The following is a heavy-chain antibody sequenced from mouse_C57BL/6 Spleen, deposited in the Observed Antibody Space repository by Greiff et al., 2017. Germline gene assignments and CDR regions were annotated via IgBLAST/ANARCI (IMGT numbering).Heavy chain of an antibody. CDR1: GYSFTGYY. J-gene: IGHJ2*01. D-gene: IGHD1-1*01. V-gene: IGHV1-43*01. CDR2: INPSTGGT. CDR3: ARNSITTVGLDY. Sequence: VHVKQSGPELVKPGASVKISCKASGYSFTGYYMHWVKQSSEKSLEWIGEINPSTGGTSYNQKFKGKATLTVDKSSSTAYMQLKSLTSEDSAVYYCARNSITTVGLDYWGQGTTLTVSS.